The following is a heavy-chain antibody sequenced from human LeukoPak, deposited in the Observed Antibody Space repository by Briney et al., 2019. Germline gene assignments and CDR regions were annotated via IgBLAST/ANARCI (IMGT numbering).Heavy chain of an antibody. J-gene: IGHJ3*02. CDR2: IGTAGDT. CDR1: VFTFSSYD. V-gene: IGHV3-13*01. CDR3: ARALRYDSTGPTAAFDI. D-gene: IGHD3-22*01. Sequence: GGSLRLSCAASVFTFSSYDMHGVRQATGKGLEWVSAIGTAGDTYYPGSVKGRFTISRENAKNSLSLQMNSLRAGDTAVYYCARALRYDSTGPTAAFDIWGQGTMVTVSS.